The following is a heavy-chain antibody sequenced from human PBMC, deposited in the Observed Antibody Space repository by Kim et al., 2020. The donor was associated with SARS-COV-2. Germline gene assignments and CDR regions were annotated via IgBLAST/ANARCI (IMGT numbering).Heavy chain of an antibody. V-gene: IGHV5-10-1*01. D-gene: IGHD6-6*01. CDR1: GYSFTSYW. CDR2: IDPSDSYT. J-gene: IGHJ6*02. Sequence: GESLKISCKGSGYSFTSYWISWVRQMPGKGLEWMGRIDPSDSYTNYSPSFQGHVTISADKSISTAYLQWSSLKASDTAMYYCARPSDIAARPNYYGMDVWGQGTTVTVSS. CDR3: ARPSDIAARPNYYGMDV.